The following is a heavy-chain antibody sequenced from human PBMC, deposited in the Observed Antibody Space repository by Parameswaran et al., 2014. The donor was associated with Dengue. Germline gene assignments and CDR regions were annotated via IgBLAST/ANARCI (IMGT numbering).Heavy chain of an antibody. J-gene: IGHJ4*02. CDR2: INPSGGST. Sequence: WVRQAPGQGLEWMGIINPSGGSTSYAQKFQGRVTMTRDTSTSTVYMELSSLRSEDTAVYYCARDVDSSGWYYYWGQGTLVTVSS. CDR3: ARDVDSSGWYYY. V-gene: IGHV1-46*01. D-gene: IGHD6-19*01.